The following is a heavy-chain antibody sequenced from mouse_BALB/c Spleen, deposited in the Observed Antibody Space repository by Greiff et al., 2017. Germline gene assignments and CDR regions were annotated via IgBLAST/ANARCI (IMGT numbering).Heavy chain of an antibody. D-gene: IGHD3-1*01. CDR2: ICTYNGNT. CDR3: ARGLRNFDY. J-gene: IGHJ2*01. Sequence: VKLMESGPEVVRPGVSVTISCKGSGYTFTDYAMHWVKQSHAKSLDWIGVICTYNGNTNYNQKFKGKATMTVDKSSSTAYMELSSLTSEDYAVYYCARGLRNFDYWGQGTTLTVAS. V-gene: IGHV1-67*01. CDR1: GYTFTDYA.